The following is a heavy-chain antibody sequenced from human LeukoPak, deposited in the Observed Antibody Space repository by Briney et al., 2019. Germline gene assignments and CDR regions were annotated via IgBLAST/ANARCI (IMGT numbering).Heavy chain of an antibody. D-gene: IGHD6-13*01. Sequence: SETLSLTCTVSGGSISSSSYYWGWIRQPPGKGLERIGSIYYSGSTYYNPSLKSRVTISVDTSKNQFSLKLSSVTAADTAVYYCARIAAAGKNWFDPWGQGTLVTVSS. J-gene: IGHJ5*02. CDR3: ARIAAAGKNWFDP. V-gene: IGHV4-39*01. CDR1: GGSISSSSYY. CDR2: IYYSGST.